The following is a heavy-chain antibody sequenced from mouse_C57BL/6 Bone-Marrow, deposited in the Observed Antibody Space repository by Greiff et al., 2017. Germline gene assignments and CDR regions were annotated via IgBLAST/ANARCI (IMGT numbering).Heavy chain of an antibody. D-gene: IGHD3-1*01. J-gene: IGHJ4*01. CDR2: IWSGGST. V-gene: IGHV2-2*01. CDR3: AREGFGAMDY. Sequence: VKLMESGPGLVQPSQSLSITCTVSGFSLTSYGVHWVRQSPGKGLEWLGVIWSGGSTDYYAAFISRLSISKDNSKSQVFFTMNSLQADDTAIYYFAREGFGAMDYGGQGTSVTVSA. CDR1: GFSLTSYG.